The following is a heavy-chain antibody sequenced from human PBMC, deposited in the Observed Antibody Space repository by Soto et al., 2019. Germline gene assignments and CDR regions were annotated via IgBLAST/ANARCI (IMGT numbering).Heavy chain of an antibody. D-gene: IGHD3-10*01. J-gene: IGHJ4*02. CDR2: IKQDGNEK. Sequence: GGSLRLSCAASGFTFSTYWMSWVRQAPGKGLEWVANIKQDGNEKYYVDSVKGRFTISRDNAKNSLYLQMNSLRAEDTAVYYCARHSTERTSSYWGQGALVTVSS. CDR3: ARHSTERTSSY. CDR1: GFTFSTYW. V-gene: IGHV3-7*01.